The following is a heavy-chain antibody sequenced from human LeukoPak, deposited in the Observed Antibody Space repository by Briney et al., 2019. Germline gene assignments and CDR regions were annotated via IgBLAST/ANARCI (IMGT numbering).Heavy chain of an antibody. V-gene: IGHV3-30*18. CDR1: GFTFSSYG. CDR2: ISYDGSNK. D-gene: IGHD4-23*01. J-gene: IGHJ6*02. Sequence: GGSLRLSCAASGFTFSSYGMHWVRQAPGKGLEWVAVISYDGSNKYYADSVKGRFTISRDNSKNTLYLQMNSLRAEDTAVYYCAKGVYGGTYYYYGMDVWGQGTTVTVSS. CDR3: AKGVYGGTYYYYGMDV.